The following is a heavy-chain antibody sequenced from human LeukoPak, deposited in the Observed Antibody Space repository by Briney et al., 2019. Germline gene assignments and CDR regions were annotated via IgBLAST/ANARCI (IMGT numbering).Heavy chain of an antibody. V-gene: IGHV3-23*01. CDR2: ISGSGGST. D-gene: IGHD3-10*01. J-gene: IGHJ6*02. Sequence: GGSLRLSCAASGFTFSSYAMSWVRQAPGKGLEWVSAISGSGGSTYYADSVKGRFTISRDNSKNTLYLQMNSLRAEDTAVYYCARDIRYGSGSYRVYYYYGMDVWGQGTTVTVSS. CDR3: ARDIRYGSGSYRVYYYYGMDV. CDR1: GFTFSSYA.